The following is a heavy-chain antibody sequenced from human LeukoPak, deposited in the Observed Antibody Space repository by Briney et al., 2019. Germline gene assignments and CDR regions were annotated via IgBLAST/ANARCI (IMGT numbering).Heavy chain of an antibody. V-gene: IGHV3-23*01. CDR1: GFTFSTYA. J-gene: IGHJ4*02. Sequence: PGGSLRLSCAASGFTFSTYAMNWVHQAPGKGLEWVSAINHSGGSIYYADSVKGRFTVSRDNSKNTLYLRMNSLRAEDTAIYYCAKDKDPSMVTSHYFHYWGQGALVTVSS. D-gene: IGHD5-18*01. CDR2: INHSGGSI. CDR3: AKDKDPSMVTSHYFHY.